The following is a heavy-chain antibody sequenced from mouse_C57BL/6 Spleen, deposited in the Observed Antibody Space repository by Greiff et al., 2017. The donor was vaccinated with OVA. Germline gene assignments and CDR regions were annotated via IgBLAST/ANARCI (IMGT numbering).Heavy chain of an antibody. Sequence: QVQLQQPGAELVKPGASVKLSCKASGYTFTSYWMHWVKQRPGRGLEWIGRIDPNSGGTTYNEKFKSKATLTVDKPSSTAYMQLSSLTSADSAVYYDAKSCLTRTYFDYWGQGTTLTVSS. D-gene: IGHD4-1*01. J-gene: IGHJ2*01. CDR1: GYTFTSYW. CDR2: IDPNSGGT. V-gene: IGHV1-72*01. CDR3: AKSCLTRTYFDY.